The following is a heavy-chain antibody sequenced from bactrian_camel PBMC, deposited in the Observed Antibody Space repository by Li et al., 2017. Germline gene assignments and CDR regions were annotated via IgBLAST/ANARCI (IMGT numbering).Heavy chain of an antibody. V-gene: IGHV3S53*01. CDR1: GWSMSTTC. D-gene: IGHD6*01. J-gene: IGHJ4*01. CDR3: AEGRGSRGEHCYSLNY. CDR2: INDDGVP. Sequence: HVQLVESGGGSVQAGGSLSLSCATSGWSMSTTCMGWFRQAPGKEREGVASINDDGVPLYADSVKGRFTISQDNARNTQYLQMNSLKPEDTATYYCAEGRGSRGEHCYSLNYWGQGTQVTVS.